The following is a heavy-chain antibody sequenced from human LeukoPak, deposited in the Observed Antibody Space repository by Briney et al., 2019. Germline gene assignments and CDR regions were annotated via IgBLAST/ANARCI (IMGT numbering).Heavy chain of an antibody. CDR2: FEPEDGET. CDR1: GYTLTELS. J-gene: IGHJ4*02. V-gene: IGHV1-24*01. Sequence: ASVKVSCKVSGYTLTELSMHWVRQAPGKGLEWMGGFEPEDGETIYAQKFQGRVTMTEDTSTDTAYMELSSLRSEDTAVYYCATAPRFLEWLYLFDYWGQGTLVTVSS. CDR3: ATAPRFLEWLYLFDY. D-gene: IGHD3-3*01.